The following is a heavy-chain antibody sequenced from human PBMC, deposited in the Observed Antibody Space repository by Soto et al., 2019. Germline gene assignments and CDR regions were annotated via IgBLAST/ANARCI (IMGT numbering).Heavy chain of an antibody. J-gene: IGHJ4*02. V-gene: IGHV4-39*01. Sequence: PETLHRSSTHSLTSVTSHPYFWAWIRQPPGKGLEWIGSIYYSGTTYHNPSLKSRVTISVDRSNNQFSLKLTSVTAADTAIYYRARQFSVDHFDYWGQGALVT. CDR1: LTSVTSHPYF. D-gene: IGHD3-9*01. CDR3: ARQFSVDHFDY. CDR2: IYYSGTT.